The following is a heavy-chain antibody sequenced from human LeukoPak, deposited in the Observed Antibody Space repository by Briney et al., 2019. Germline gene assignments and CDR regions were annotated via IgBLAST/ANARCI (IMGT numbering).Heavy chain of an antibody. V-gene: IGHV1-8*01. J-gene: IGHJ6*03. D-gene: IGHD3-10*01. CDR1: GYTFTSYD. Sequence: ASVKVSCKASGYTFTSYDINGGRQATGQGVEWMGWINPNSGNTGYAQKFQGRVTMTRNSSISAAYMDLSSLRSEDTAVYYCARGVWVRGVFRDYYYMDVWGKGTTVTISS. CDR2: INPNSGNT. CDR3: ARGVWVRGVFRDYYYMDV.